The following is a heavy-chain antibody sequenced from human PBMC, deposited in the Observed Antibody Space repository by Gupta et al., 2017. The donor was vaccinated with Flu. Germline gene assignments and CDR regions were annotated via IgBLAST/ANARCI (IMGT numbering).Heavy chain of an antibody. CDR2: IGTAGDT. CDR3: ARAPLVGATGAFDI. V-gene: IGHV3-13*04. J-gene: IGHJ3*02. CDR1: GFTFSSYD. D-gene: IGHD1-26*01. Sequence: EVQLVESGGGLVQPGGSLRLSCAASGFTFSSYDMQWIRQATGKGLEWVSAIGTAGDTYYPGSVKGRFTISRENAKNSLYLQMNSLRAGDTAVYYCARAPLVGATGAFDIWGQGTMVTVSS.